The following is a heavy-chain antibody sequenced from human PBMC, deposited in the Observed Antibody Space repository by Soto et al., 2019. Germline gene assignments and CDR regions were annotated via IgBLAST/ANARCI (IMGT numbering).Heavy chain of an antibody. CDR3: AKTNLTGEAPGRGDLAYGKDG. V-gene: IGHV1-18*01. CDR2: ISAYNGNT. D-gene: IGHD7-27*01. Sequence: QVQLVQSGAEVKKPGASVKVSCKASGYTFTSYGISWVRQAPGQGLEWMGWISAYNGNTNYAQKLQGRVTMTTDTSTSPAYMELRRLGTGDTAVYYWAKTNLTGEAPGRGDLAYGKDGWGQGNPGTGSS. J-gene: IGHJ6*02. CDR1: GYTFTSYG.